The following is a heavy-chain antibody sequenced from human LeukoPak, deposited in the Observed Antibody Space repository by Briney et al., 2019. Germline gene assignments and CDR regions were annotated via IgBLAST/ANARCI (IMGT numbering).Heavy chain of an antibody. CDR3: SSNYDSSGYHAFDI. Sequence: ASVKVSCKASGYTLTGYYMHWVRQAPGQGLEWMAWINPKSGGANYERRFQGRVTVTRDTSISTAYMELSRLTSDDTAVYYCSSNYDSSGYHAFDIWGQGTLVTVSS. V-gene: IGHV1-2*02. CDR2: INPKSGGA. J-gene: IGHJ3*02. D-gene: IGHD3-22*01. CDR1: GYTLTGYY.